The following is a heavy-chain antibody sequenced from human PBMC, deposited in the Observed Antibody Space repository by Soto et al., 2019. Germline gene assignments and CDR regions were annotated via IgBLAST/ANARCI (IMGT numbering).Heavy chain of an antibody. CDR3: ARDLGDCDFWSGYGSNWFDP. V-gene: IGHV1-3*01. Sequence: ASVKVSCKASGYTFTSYAMHWVRQAPGQRLEWMGWINAGNGNTKYSQKFQGRVTITRDTSASTAYMELSSLRSEDTAVYYCARDLGDCDFWSGYGSNWFDPWGQGTLVTVSS. CDR2: INAGNGNT. J-gene: IGHJ5*02. D-gene: IGHD3-3*01. CDR1: GYTFTSYA.